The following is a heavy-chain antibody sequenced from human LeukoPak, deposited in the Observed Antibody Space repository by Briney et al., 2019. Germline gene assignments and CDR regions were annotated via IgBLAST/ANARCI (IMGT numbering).Heavy chain of an antibody. D-gene: IGHD6-19*01. CDR3: AKDEFVGWKFMDV. J-gene: IGHJ6*03. CDR1: GFTFSSYW. V-gene: IGHV3-74*01. CDR2: INSDGSST. Sequence: GGSLRLSCAASGFTFSSYWMHWVRQAPGKGLVWVSRINSDGSSTNYADSVKGRFTISRDNSKNTLYLQMNSLRAEDTAVYYCAKDEFVGWKFMDVWGKGTTVTISS.